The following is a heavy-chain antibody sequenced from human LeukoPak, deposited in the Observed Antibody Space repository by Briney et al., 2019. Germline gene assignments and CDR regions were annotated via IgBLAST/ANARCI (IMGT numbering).Heavy chain of an antibody. CDR3: AREVITMVRGVISYGMDV. Sequence: GGSLRLSCAASGFTFSSYAMSWVRQAPGKGLEWVSGISGSGDNTYYADSVKGRFTISRDNSKNTLYLQMNSLRAEDTAVYYCAREVITMVRGVISYGMDVWGQGTTVTVSS. J-gene: IGHJ6*02. V-gene: IGHV3-23*01. CDR2: ISGSGDNT. CDR1: GFTFSSYA. D-gene: IGHD3-10*01.